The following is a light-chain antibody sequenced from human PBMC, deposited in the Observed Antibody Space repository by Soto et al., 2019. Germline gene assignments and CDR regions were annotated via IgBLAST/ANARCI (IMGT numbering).Light chain of an antibody. J-gene: IGLJ1*01. CDR2: RNN. CDR3: SAWDDSMSGYYV. CDR1: SSNIGSNY. V-gene: IGLV1-47*01. Sequence: QSVLTQPPSASGTPGQRVTISCSGSSSNIGSNYVYWYQQLPGTAPKLLIYRNNQRPSGFPDRFSGYKSGTSASLAISGLRSEDEADYYCSAWDDSMSGYYVFGTGTKVTVL.